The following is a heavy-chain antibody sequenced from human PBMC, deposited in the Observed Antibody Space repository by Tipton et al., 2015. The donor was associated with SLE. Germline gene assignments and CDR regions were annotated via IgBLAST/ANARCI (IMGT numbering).Heavy chain of an antibody. CDR2: ISWNSGTK. D-gene: IGHD3-3*01. Sequence: SLRLSCEVSGFTFEEHALHWVRQTPGKGLEWVAGISWNSGTKTYAASVKGRFTISRDNAENTLYLQMNSLRAEDTAVYYCAKDNDFWSGYYLDYWGQGTLVTVSS. V-gene: IGHV3-9*01. J-gene: IGHJ4*02. CDR1: GFTFEEHA. CDR3: AKDNDFWSGYYLDY.